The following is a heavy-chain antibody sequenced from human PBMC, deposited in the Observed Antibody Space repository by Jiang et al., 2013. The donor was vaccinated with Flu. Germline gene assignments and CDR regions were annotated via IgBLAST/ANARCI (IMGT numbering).Heavy chain of an antibody. J-gene: IGHJ4*02. CDR2: ISYDGRNK. CDR1: GFIFSSYA. Sequence: VQLLESGGGVVQPGRSLRLSCAASGFIFSSYAMHWVRQASGSGLEWVAVISYDGRNKYYTDAVKGRFTISRDNSKNTLYLQMDYLTTEDTAVYYCARDIRLEARVASGDSSAYPHDYWGQGTLVTVSS. V-gene: IGHV3-30*04. CDR3: ARDIRLEARVASGDSSAYPHDY. D-gene: IGHD3-22*01.